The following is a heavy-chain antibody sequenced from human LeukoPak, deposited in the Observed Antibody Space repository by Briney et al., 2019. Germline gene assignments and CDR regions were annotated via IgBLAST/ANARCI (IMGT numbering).Heavy chain of an antibody. CDR1: GYTFTSYY. CDR3: ARDGVYYDSSGYTGGYFDY. Sequence: WASVKVSCKASGYTFTSYYMHWVRQAPGQGLEWMGIINPSGGSTSYAQKFQGRVTMTRDTSTSTVYMELSSLRSEDTAVYYCARDGVYYDSSGYTGGYFDYWGQGTLVTVSS. V-gene: IGHV1-46*01. J-gene: IGHJ4*02. CDR2: INPSGGST. D-gene: IGHD3-22*01.